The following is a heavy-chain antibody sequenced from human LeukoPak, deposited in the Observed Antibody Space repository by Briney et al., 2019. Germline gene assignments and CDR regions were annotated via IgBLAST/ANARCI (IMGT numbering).Heavy chain of an antibody. CDR3: SGVDVFDL. CDR2: INQDGTIK. V-gene: IGHV3-7*01. Sequence: GGSLRLSCAGSGFTFSTYWMTWVRQAPGKGLEWVANINQDGTIKQYVESVKGRFTISRDNAKTSLYLQMNSLGDEDTAIYYCSGVDVFDLWGQGTMVTVSS. CDR1: GFTFSTYW. D-gene: IGHD2-8*01. J-gene: IGHJ3*01.